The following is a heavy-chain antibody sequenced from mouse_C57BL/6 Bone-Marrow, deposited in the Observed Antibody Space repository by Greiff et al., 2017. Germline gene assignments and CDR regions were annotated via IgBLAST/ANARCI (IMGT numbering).Heavy chain of an antibody. V-gene: IGHV1-72*01. J-gene: IGHJ1*03. CDR3: ARWFIKGYFDV. Sequence: QVQLQQPGAELVKPGASVKMSCKASGYTFTSYWMHWVKQRPGRGLEWIGRIDPNSGGTKYNEKFKSKATLTVDKPASTAYMQLSSLASEDSAVYNCARWFIKGYFDVWGTGTTVTVSS. CDR2: IDPNSGGT. CDR1: GYTFTSYW. D-gene: IGHD1-1*01.